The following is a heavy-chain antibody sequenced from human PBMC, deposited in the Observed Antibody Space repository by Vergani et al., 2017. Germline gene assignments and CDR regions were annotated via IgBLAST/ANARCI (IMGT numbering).Heavy chain of an antibody. D-gene: IGHD4-23*01. CDR3: ARDRRYGGKMRWASGGVEDAFDI. J-gene: IGHJ3*02. Sequence: QVQLQESGPGLVKPSQTLSLPCTVSGGYLSSGDYYWSWLRQPPGKGLEWIGYIYYSGGTYYNPSLKSRVTISVDTSKNQFSLKLSSVTAADTAVYYCARDRRYGGKMRWASGGVEDAFDIWGQGSMVTVSS. CDR1: GGYLSSGDYY. CDR2: IYYSGGT. V-gene: IGHV4-30-4*08.